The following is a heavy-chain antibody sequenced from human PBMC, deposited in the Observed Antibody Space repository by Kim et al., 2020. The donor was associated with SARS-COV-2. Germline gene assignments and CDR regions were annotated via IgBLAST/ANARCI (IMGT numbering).Heavy chain of an antibody. CDR2: T. V-gene: IGHV3-74*01. CDR3: VRGTTGWSGIDY. D-gene: IGHD6-19*01. Sequence: TNDAASVGGPFTISRDNAKNTVYLQMNSLTAEDTAVYFCVRGTTGWSGIDYWGQGTLVTV. J-gene: IGHJ4*02.